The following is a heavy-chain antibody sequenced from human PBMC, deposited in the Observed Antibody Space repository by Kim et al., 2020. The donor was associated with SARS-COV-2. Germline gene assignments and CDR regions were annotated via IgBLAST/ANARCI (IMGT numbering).Heavy chain of an antibody. CDR3: ARVKVGLGPTAYYYYGMDV. Sequence: SETLSLTCTVSGGSISSYYWSWIRQPPGKGLEWIGYIYYSGSTNYNPSLKSRVTISVDTSKNQFSLKLSSVTAADTAVYYCARVKVGLGPTAYYYYGMDVWGQGTTVTVSS. CDR2: IYYSGST. CDR1: GGSISSYY. D-gene: IGHD7-27*01. V-gene: IGHV4-59*01. J-gene: IGHJ6*02.